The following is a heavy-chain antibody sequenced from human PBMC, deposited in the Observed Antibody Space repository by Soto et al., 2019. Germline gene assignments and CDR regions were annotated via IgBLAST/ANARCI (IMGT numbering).Heavy chain of an antibody. D-gene: IGHD3-22*01. CDR2: IYPGDSISRYDSKT. Sequence: GESLKISCKTSGYDFSRYWIGWVRQMPGRDLEWMATIYPGDSISRYDSKTRYSPSFQGQVTISADKSISTAYLQWSSLKASDTAIYYCARPGREPYDSSDYYSYFDYWGQGTPVTSPQ. CDR1: GYDFSRYW. CDR3: ARPGREPYDSSDYYSYFDY. J-gene: IGHJ4*02. V-gene: IGHV5-51*01.